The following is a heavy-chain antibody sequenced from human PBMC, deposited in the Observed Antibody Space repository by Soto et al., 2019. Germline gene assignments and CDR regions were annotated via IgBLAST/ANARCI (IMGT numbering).Heavy chain of an antibody. CDR2: IVVGSGNS. CDR3: AAEPPGNGGNLPLGY. Sequence: QMQLLQSGPEVKKPGTSVKVSCKASGFTFTSSTMQWVRQARGQRLEWIGWIVVGSGNSYYAQKVQERITITRDMSTSTAYMELSSLRSEDTAVYYCAAEPPGNGGNLPLGYWGQGTLVTVSS. J-gene: IGHJ4*02. D-gene: IGHD2-15*01. CDR1: GFTFTSST. V-gene: IGHV1-58*02.